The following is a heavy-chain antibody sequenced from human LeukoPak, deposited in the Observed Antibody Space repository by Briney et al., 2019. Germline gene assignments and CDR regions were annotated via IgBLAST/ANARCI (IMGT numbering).Heavy chain of an antibody. CDR1: GYTFTSYD. D-gene: IGHD2-2*01. CDR3: ARAIRINCISTSCQYYFDY. V-gene: IGHV1-8*01. CDR2: MNPNSGNT. J-gene: IGHJ4*02. Sequence: ASVTVSFTASGYTFTSYDINWVRQAPGQGIEWLGWMNPNSGNTGYAQKFQGRVTMTRNTYISTAYMELSSLRSEDTAVYDCARAIRINCISTSCQYYFDYWGQGTLVTVSS.